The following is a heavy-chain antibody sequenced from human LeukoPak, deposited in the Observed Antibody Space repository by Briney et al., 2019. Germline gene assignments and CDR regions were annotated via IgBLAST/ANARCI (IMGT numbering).Heavy chain of an antibody. V-gene: IGHV3-9*01. CDR2: ITWNNDTI. Sequence: GGSLRLSCAASGFTFDDYAMHWVRQAPGKGLEWVSGITWNNDTIEYADSVKGRFTISRDNAKKSLYLQMNSLRDEDSAFYYCAKSTGRDAIDVWGQGTTVTVSS. D-gene: IGHD1-26*01. CDR3: AKSTGRDAIDV. CDR1: GFTFDDYA. J-gene: IGHJ3*01.